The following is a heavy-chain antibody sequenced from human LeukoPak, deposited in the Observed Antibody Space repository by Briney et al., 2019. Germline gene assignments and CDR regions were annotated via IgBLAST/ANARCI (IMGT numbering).Heavy chain of an antibody. J-gene: IGHJ4*02. CDR2: IYTSGST. CDR3: ARGPFYDFWSSYYFDY. D-gene: IGHD3-3*01. V-gene: IGHV4-4*07. Sequence: SETLSLTCTVPGGSISSYYWSWIRQPAGKGLEWIGRIYTSGSTNYNPSLKSRVTMSVDTSKNQFSLKLSSVAAADTAVYYCARGPFYDFWSSYYFDYWGQGTLVTVSS. CDR1: GGSISSYY.